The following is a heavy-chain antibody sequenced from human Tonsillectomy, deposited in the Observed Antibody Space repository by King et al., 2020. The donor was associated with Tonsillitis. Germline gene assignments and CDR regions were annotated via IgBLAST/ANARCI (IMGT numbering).Heavy chain of an antibody. CDR3: SRGDGYNWNIDY. Sequence: VQLVESGGGLVQPGGSLRLSCAASGFTFSSYWMSWVRQAPGRGREWVANIKQDGSEKYYVDSVKGRFTISRDNAKNSLYLQMNSLRAEDTAVYYCSRGDGYNWNIDYWGQGTLVTVSS. CDR2: IKQDGSEK. D-gene: IGHD1/OR15-1a*01. J-gene: IGHJ4*02. V-gene: IGHV3-7*04. CDR1: GFTFSSYW.